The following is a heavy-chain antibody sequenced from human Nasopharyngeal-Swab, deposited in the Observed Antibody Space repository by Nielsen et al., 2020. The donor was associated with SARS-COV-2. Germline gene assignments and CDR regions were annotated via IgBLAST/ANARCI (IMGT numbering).Heavy chain of an antibody. J-gene: IGHJ4*02. CDR2: ISYAGSSE. Sequence: GESLKISCAASGFSFNSHAMHWVRQAPGKGLEWVAVISYAGSSEYYADSVKGRFTISRDNFKDTLYLQMDSLRPEDTAVYYCARLKRGAIDYWGQGTLVTVSS. CDR3: ARLKRGAIDY. CDR1: GFSFNSHA. V-gene: IGHV3-30*04. D-gene: IGHD1-26*01.